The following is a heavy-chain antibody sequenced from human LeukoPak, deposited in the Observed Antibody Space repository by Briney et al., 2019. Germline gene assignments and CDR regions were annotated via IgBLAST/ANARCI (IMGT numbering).Heavy chain of an antibody. V-gene: IGHV4-34*01. CDR1: GGSFSGYY. CDR2: INHSGST. CDR3: ARGRGIFLFHY. Sequence: SETLSLTCAVYGGSFSGYYWSWIRQPPGKGLEWIGEINHSGSTNYNPSLKSRVTISVDTSKNQFSLKLSSVTAADTAVYYCARGRGIFLFHYWGQGTLVTVSS. D-gene: IGHD2-15*01. J-gene: IGHJ4*02.